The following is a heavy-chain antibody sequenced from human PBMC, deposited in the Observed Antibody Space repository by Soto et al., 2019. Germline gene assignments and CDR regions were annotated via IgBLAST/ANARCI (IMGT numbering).Heavy chain of an antibody. CDR2: TKNKANNYNT. CDR1: GLSFNDHF. J-gene: IGHJ4*02. D-gene: IGHD1-1*01. V-gene: IGHV3-72*01. CDR3: ITWISWIGY. Sequence: PGGSLRLSCAASGLSFNDHFMDWVRQAPGKGPEWVGRTKNKANNYNTEYAASVKGRFIISRDNSKSLLYLQMNSLGTEDTAVYYCITWISWIGYWGQGTPVTVSS.